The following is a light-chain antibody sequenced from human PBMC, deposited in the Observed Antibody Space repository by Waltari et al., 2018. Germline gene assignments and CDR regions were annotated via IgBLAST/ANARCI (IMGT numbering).Light chain of an antibody. CDR1: RPNIGAGYD. V-gene: IGLV1-40*01. Sequence: QSVLTQPPSVSGAPGQRVTISCTGSRPNIGAGYDVHWYQHLPGTAPKLPIYGNSNRPSGVPDRFSGSKSGTSASLAITGLQAEDEADYYCQSYDSSLSGYVFGTGTKVTVL. CDR3: QSYDSSLSGYV. CDR2: GNS. J-gene: IGLJ1*01.